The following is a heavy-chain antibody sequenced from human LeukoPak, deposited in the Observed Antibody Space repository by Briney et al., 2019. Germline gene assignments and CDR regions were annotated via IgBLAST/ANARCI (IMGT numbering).Heavy chain of an antibody. Sequence: SETLSLTCTVSGGSISSYYWSWIRQPPGKGLEWIGYIYYSGSTNYNSSLKSRVSISTDTSKNQLSLTMTSVTAADTAVYYCARPSMFRFGAYDIWGHGTMVTVSS. CDR3: ARPSMFRFGAYDI. CDR2: IYYSGST. D-gene: IGHD3-3*01. V-gene: IGHV4-59*01. J-gene: IGHJ3*02. CDR1: GGSISSYY.